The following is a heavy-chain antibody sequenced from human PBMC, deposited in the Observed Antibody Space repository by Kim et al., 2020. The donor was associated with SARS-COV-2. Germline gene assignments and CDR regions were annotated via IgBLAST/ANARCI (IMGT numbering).Heavy chain of an antibody. J-gene: IGHJ4*02. CDR2: IQTNINAYAT. CDR3: TRRTLRFESGTAVNDGLD. Sequence: GGSLRLSCEASGFAFSGSDIHWVRQSSGKGLQWVGRIQTNINAYATAYVASVQGRFTISRDDSKNTAFLQMNSLKTEDTAVYYCTRRTLRFESGTAVNDGLDWGQGTLVTVSS. CDR1: GFAFSGSD. D-gene: IGHD6-19*01. V-gene: IGHV3-73*01.